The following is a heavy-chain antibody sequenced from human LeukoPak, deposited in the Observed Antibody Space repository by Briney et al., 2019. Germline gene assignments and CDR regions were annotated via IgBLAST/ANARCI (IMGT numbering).Heavy chain of an antibody. Sequence: SETLSLTCTVSGGSISDTLYYSGWIRQPPGKGLKWIASVYYSGSTYYNPSLKSRVTISVDTSKNQFSLKLSSVTAADTALYYCARRKPDHCSSTSCYQARNWFDPWGQGTLVTVSS. CDR2: VYYSGST. D-gene: IGHD2-2*01. J-gene: IGHJ5*02. CDR3: ARRKPDHCSSTSCYQARNWFDP. V-gene: IGHV4-39*01. CDR1: GGSISDTLYY.